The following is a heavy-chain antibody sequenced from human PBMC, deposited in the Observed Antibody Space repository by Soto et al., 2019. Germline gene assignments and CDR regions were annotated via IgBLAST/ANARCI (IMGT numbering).Heavy chain of an antibody. CDR3: AREGALKPFSS. Sequence: PGGSLRLSCAGSGFTFSRYSMHWVRQAPGKGLEWVSSIGTRSDIYYADSVKGRFTISRDNAKNSLSLQMDSLRVEDTAVYYCAREGALKPFSSWGQGALVTVSS. J-gene: IGHJ5*02. V-gene: IGHV3-21*01. CDR2: IGTRSDI. CDR1: GFTFSRYS.